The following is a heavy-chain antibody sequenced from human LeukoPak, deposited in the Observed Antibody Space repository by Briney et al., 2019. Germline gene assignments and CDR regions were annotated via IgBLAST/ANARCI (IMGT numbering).Heavy chain of an antibody. D-gene: IGHD5-18*01. CDR3: ARVDGYSYGSYYYYYYGMDV. CDR2: INHSGST. CDR1: GGSFSGYY. Sequence: KPSETLSLTCAVYGGSFSGYYWSWIRQPPGKGLEWIGEINHSGSTNYNPSLKSRVTISVDTSKNQFSLKLSSVTAADTAVYYCARVDGYSYGSYYYYYYGMDVWGQGTTVTVSS. J-gene: IGHJ6*02. V-gene: IGHV4-34*01.